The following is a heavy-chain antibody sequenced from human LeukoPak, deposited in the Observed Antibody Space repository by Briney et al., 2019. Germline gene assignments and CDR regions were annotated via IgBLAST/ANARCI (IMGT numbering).Heavy chain of an antibody. Sequence: ASVTVSRKVSGYTLTELSMHWVRQPPAKGLEGMGGFDPDDSGTIYAQKFQDRVTITEYRSTDTAYMELRSLRSEDTAVYYCATDCMRLGGDSSHAFDYWGQGTLVTVSP. V-gene: IGHV1-24*01. J-gene: IGHJ4*02. CDR2: FDPDDSGT. CDR1: GYTLTELS. D-gene: IGHD2-21*02. CDR3: ATDCMRLGGDSSHAFDY.